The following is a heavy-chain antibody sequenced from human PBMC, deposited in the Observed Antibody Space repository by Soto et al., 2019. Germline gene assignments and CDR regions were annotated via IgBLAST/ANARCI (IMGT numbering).Heavy chain of an antibody. J-gene: IGHJ4*02. Sequence: GGSLRLSCAASGFTFSDYYMSWIRQAPGKGLEWVSYISSSSSYTNYADSVKGRFTISRDNAKNSLYLQMNSLRAEDTAVYYCARTYYDFWSGYFHYFDYWGQGTLVTVSS. D-gene: IGHD3-3*01. CDR1: GFTFSDYY. CDR2: ISSSSSYT. V-gene: IGHV3-11*06. CDR3: ARTYYDFWSGYFHYFDY.